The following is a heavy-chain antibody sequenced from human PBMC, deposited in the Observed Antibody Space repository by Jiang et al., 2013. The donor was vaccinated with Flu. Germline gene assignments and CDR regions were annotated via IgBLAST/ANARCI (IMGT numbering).Heavy chain of an antibody. CDR2: INTNTGNP. J-gene: IGHJ4*02. CDR3: ARDRGDYGDTYFDY. Sequence: TSYAMNWVRQAPGQGLEWMGWINTNTGNPTYAQGFTGRFVFSLDTSVSTAYLQISSLKAEDTAVYYCARDRGDYGDTYFDYWGQGTLVTVSS. V-gene: IGHV7-4-1*02. D-gene: IGHD4-17*01. CDR1: TSYA.